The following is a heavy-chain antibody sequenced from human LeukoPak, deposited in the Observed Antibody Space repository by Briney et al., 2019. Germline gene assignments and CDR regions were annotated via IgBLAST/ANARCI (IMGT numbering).Heavy chain of an antibody. J-gene: IGHJ5*02. CDR3: ARSRAFNSGAFDP. CDR2: IYNGVNT. D-gene: IGHD1-26*01. V-gene: IGHV4-61*01. Sequence: SETLSLTCTVSGASVSSASYWTWIRQPPGKGVEWIAHIYNGVNTNYNSSLKSRVTISVDTSKNQFSLRLNSVTAADTAVYYCARSRAFNSGAFDPWGQGSLVTVSS. CDR1: GASVSSASY.